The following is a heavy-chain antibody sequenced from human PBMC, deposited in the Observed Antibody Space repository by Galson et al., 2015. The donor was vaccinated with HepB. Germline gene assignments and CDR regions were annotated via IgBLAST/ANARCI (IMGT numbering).Heavy chain of an antibody. Sequence: SLRLSCAASGFTFSSNPMSWVRQAPGKGLEWVSSISGSGGTTYYADSVKGRFTISRDNSKNTLYLQMNSLRAEDTAVYYCVQGGGYCGGDCFYFFDNWGQGTLVTVSS. D-gene: IGHD2-21*02. CDR1: GFTFSSNP. V-gene: IGHV3-23*01. J-gene: IGHJ4*02. CDR2: ISGSGGTT. CDR3: VQGGGYCGGDCFYFFDN.